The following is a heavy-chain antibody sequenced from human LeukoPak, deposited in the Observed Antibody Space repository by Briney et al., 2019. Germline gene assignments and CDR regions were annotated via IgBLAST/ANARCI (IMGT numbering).Heavy chain of an antibody. CDR3: AKDKEYSGFGPILSGYYCGMDV. Sequence: PGGSLRLSCAASGFTFDDYAMHWVRQAPGKGLEWVSLISWDGGSTYYADSVKGRFTISRDNSRHTLYLQMNSLGAEDTALYYCAKDKEYSGFGPILSGYYCGMDVWGKGTTVTVSS. D-gene: IGHD5-12*01. V-gene: IGHV3-43D*04. CDR2: ISWDGGST. CDR1: GFTFDDYA. J-gene: IGHJ6*04.